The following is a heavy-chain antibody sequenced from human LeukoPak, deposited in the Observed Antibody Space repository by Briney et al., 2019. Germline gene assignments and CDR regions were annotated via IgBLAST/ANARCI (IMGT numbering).Heavy chain of an antibody. CDR1: GFTFSSYG. CDR3: AKAYTGDSGGYNPLWGAFDI. Sequence: GGSLRLSCAASGFTFSSYGMHWVRQAPGKGLEWVAFIRYDGSNKYYADSVKGRFTISRDNSKNTLYLQMNSLRAEDTAVYYCAKAYTGDSGGYNPLWGAFDIWGQGTMVTVSS. CDR2: IRYDGSNK. J-gene: IGHJ3*02. D-gene: IGHD3-22*01. V-gene: IGHV3-30*02.